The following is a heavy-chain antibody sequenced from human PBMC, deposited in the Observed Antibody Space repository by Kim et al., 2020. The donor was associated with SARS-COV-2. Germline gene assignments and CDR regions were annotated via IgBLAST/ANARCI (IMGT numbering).Heavy chain of an antibody. V-gene: IGHV3-23*01. Sequence: GGSLRLSCAASGFTFSTSPMGWVRQAPGKGLEWVSRISWDGMRTYYADSVKGRVTMSSDKSKNTVYLDMKSLRVEDTAVYYCAKGGSNSGFDYWGQGAQGTVSS. CDR1: GFTFSTSP. CDR3: AKGGSNSGFDY. J-gene: IGHJ4*02. CDR2: ISWDGMRT. D-gene: IGHD3-16*01.